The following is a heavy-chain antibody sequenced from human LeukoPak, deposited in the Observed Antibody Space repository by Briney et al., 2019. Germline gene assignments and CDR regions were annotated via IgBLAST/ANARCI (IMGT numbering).Heavy chain of an antibody. CDR2: ISYDGSNK. CDR3: AKEGIVSDCFDY. CDR1: GFTFSSYG. V-gene: IGHV3-30*18. Sequence: GSLRLSCAASGFTFSSYGMLWVRQAPGKGLEWVAVISYDGSNKYYADSVKGRFTISRDNSKNTLYLQMNSLRAEDTAVHYCAKEGIVSDCFDYWGQGTLVTVSS. D-gene: IGHD2/OR15-2a*01. J-gene: IGHJ4*02.